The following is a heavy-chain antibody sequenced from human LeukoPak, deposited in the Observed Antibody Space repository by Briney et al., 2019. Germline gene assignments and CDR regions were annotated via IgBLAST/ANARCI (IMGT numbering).Heavy chain of an antibody. CDR3: ACSGSYFDY. CDR2: IYYSGST. Sequence: SETLSLTCTVSGCSISSYYWSWIRQPPWKGLEWIGYIYYSGSTNYNPSLKSRVTISVDTSKNQFSLKLSSVTAADTAVYYCACSGSYFDYWGQGTLVTVSS. CDR1: GCSISSYY. J-gene: IGHJ4*02. D-gene: IGHD1-26*01. V-gene: IGHV4-59*01.